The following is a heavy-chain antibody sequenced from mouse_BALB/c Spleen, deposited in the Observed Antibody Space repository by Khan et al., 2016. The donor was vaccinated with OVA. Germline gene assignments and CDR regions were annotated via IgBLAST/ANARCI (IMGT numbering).Heavy chain of an antibody. CDR2: INSNGGST. V-gene: IGHV5-6-3*01. J-gene: IGHJ4*01. Sequence: EVELVESGGGLVQPGGSLKLSCAASGFTFSSYGMSWVSQTPDKRLELIATINSNGGSTYYPDSVKGRFTISRDNSKNTLYLQISSLKSEDTAMYYCGSKGSTKYWGQGTTVTVSS. CDR3: GSKGSTKY. CDR1: GFTFSSYG.